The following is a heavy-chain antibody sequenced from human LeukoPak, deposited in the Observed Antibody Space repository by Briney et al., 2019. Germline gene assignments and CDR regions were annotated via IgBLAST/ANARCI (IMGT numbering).Heavy chain of an antibody. CDR2: HDSEDDKT. J-gene: IGHJ3*02. CDR3: ARASGSYEHAFDI. CDR1: GYTLTELS. Sequence: GASVKVSCNISGYTLTELSIHWVRQAPGKGLEWMGGHDSEDDKTNYAQKFQGRVTMTEDTSTDTAYMELSSLRSEDTAVYYCARASGSYEHAFDIWGQGTMVTVSS. V-gene: IGHV1-24*01. D-gene: IGHD1-26*01.